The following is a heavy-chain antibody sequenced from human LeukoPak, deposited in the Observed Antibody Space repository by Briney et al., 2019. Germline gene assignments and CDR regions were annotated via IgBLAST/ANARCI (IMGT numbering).Heavy chain of an antibody. D-gene: IGHD3-3*01. Sequence: GASVKVSCKASGYTFTGYYMHWVRQAPGQGLEWMGWINPNSGGTNYAQKFQGRVTMTRDTSISTAYMELSSLRSEDTAVYYCARGLWGDFWSGDYYYYYMDVWGEGTTVTVSS. J-gene: IGHJ6*03. CDR2: INPNSGGT. CDR3: ARGLWGDFWSGDYYYYYMDV. V-gene: IGHV1-2*02. CDR1: GYTFTGYY.